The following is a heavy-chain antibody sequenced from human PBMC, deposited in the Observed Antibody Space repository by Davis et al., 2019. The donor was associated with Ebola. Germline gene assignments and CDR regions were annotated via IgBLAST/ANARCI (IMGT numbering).Heavy chain of an antibody. V-gene: IGHV4-39*01. D-gene: IGHD2-15*01. J-gene: IGHJ6*02. CDR1: GGSISSSSYY. CDR3: ARRPALGYCSGGSCYSGAYYYYGMDV. CDR2: IYYSGST. Sequence: MPSETLSLTCTVSGGSISSSSYYWGWIRQPPGKGLEWIGSIYYSGSTYYNPSLKCRVTISVDTSKNQFSLKLTSVTAADTAVYYCARRPALGYCSGGSCYSGAYYYYGMDVWGQGTTVTVSS.